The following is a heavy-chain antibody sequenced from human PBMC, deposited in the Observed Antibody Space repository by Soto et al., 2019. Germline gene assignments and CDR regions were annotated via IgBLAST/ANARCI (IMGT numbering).Heavy chain of an antibody. CDR3: ESPQRWLGQRGDFDY. J-gene: IGHJ4*02. V-gene: IGHV3-7*05. Sequence: EVQLVESGGGLVQPGGSLRLSCAASGFTFSSYWMSWVRQAPGKGLEWVANIRQDGSDKYYVDSVKGRFTISRDNSKNSLYLQMNGLRAADTGICCCESPQRWLGQRGDFDYWGQGTLVNGSS. CDR1: GFTFSSYW. CDR2: IRQDGSDK. D-gene: IGHD6-19*01.